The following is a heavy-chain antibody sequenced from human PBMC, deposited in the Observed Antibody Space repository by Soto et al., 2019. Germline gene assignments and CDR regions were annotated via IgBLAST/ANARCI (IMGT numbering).Heavy chain of an antibody. D-gene: IGHD3-16*01. Sequence: QVQLVQSWAEVKKPGASVKVSCKASGYTFTSYYMHWVRKAPGQGRECMGIGNPSGGSTSYAQKLQGRVTMSRDTSTSTVYMELSSRSTGGTSVSDFARDIAVPRPERFGALTRNRRYYFDYCGRGTLVTVSS. CDR2: GNPSGGST. CDR1: GYTFTSYY. CDR3: ARDIAVPRPERFGALTRNRRYYFDY. V-gene: IGHV1-46*01. J-gene: IGHJ4*02.